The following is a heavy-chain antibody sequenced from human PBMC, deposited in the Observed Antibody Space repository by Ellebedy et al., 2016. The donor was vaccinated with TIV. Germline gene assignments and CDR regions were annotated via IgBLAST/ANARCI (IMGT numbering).Heavy chain of an antibody. J-gene: IGHJ5*02. D-gene: IGHD2-2*01. V-gene: IGHV5-10-1*01. CDR1: GYSFTSYW. Sequence: GESLKISXKGSGYSFTSYWISWVRQMPGKGLEWMRRIDPSDSYTNYSPSFQGHVTISADKSISTAYLQWSSLKASDTAMYYCARHVLPPIYCSSTSCLLYSWFDPWGQGTLVTVSP. CDR2: IDPSDSYT. CDR3: ARHVLPPIYCSSTSCLLYSWFDP.